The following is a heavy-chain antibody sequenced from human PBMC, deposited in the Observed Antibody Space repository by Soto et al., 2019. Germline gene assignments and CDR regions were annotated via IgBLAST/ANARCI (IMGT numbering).Heavy chain of an antibody. V-gene: IGHV4-39*02. CDR3: ARLGPTVTTLGNY. Sequence: HLQLQESGPGLVKPSETLSLTCTVSGGSISSSSYYWGWIRQPPGKGLELIGSIYYSGSTYYNPSLKSRVTISVDTSKNHCSLKLSSVTAADTAVYYCARLGPTVTTLGNYWGQGTLVTVSS. D-gene: IGHD4-17*01. J-gene: IGHJ4*02. CDR2: IYYSGST. CDR1: GGSISSSSYY.